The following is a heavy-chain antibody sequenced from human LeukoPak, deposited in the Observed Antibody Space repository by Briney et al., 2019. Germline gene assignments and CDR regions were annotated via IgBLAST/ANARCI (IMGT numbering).Heavy chain of an antibody. CDR2: IIPIFGTA. D-gene: IGHD3-10*01. CDR1: GGTFSSYA. J-gene: IGHJ4*02. Sequence: SVKVSCKASGGTFSSYAISWVRQAPGQGLEWMGGIIPIFGTANYAQKFQGRVTITADESTSTAYKELSSLRSEYTAVYYCAREYYYGSGSYYIDYWGQGTLVTVSS. V-gene: IGHV1-69*01. CDR3: AREYYYGSGSYYIDY.